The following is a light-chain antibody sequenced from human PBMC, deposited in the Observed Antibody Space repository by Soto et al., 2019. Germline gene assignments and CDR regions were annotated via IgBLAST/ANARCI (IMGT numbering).Light chain of an antibody. CDR1: QSVSSN. J-gene: IGKJ1*01. CDR3: QQYNNWWT. Sequence: EIVMTQSPATLSVSPGERATLSCRASQSVSSNLAWYHQKPGQAPRLLIYGASTRATGIPARFSGSGSGTEFTLTISSLQSEDFAVYYCQQYNNWWTFGQGTKVDIK. CDR2: GAS. V-gene: IGKV3-15*01.